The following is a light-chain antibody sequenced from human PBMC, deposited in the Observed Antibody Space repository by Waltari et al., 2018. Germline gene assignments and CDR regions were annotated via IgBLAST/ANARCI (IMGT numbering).Light chain of an antibody. J-gene: IGLJ1*01. CDR2: DVN. V-gene: IGLV2-14*03. CDR1: NRDIGSYDY. Sequence: SALTQPASMSGYPGQSITIACTGTNRDIGSYDYVSWYPQHPGKAPKLIISDVNKRPSGVPARFSGSISGYAASLTISGLQAEDEADYYCSSYTATDTYVFGSGTSVIV. CDR3: SSYTATDTYV.